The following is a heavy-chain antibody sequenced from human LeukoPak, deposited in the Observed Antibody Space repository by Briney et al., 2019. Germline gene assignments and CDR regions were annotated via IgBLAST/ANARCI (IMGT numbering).Heavy chain of an antibody. D-gene: IGHD6-13*01. CDR1: GYTFTGYG. CDR2: INPKSGDT. J-gene: IGHJ4*02. V-gene: IGHV1-2*02. CDR3: ARGRGAAAGTFFDY. Sequence: ASVKVSCKASGYTFTGYGIHWVRQAPGQGLEWMGWINPKSGDTNYAQRFQGRVTMTRDTSISTAYMELSRLRSDDTAVYYCARGRGAAAGTFFDYWGQGTLVTVSS.